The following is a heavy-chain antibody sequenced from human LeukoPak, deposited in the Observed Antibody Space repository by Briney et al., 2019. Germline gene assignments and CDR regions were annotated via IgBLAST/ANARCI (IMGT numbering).Heavy chain of an antibody. V-gene: IGHV4-34*01. CDR1: GGSFSGYY. CDR2: INHSGST. J-gene: IGHJ6*02. CDR3: ARQGHKLTLVDYYGMDV. D-gene: IGHD1-26*01. Sequence: TLSLTCAVYGGSFSGYYWSWIRQPPGKGLEWIGEINHSGSTNYNPSLKSRVTISVDRSKNQFSLKLSSVTAADTAVYYCARQGHKLTLVDYYGMDVWGQGTTVTVSS.